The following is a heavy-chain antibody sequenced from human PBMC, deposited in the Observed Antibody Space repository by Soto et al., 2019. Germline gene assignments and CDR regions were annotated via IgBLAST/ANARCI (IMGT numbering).Heavy chain of an antibody. Sequence: SVKVSCKASGGTFSSYAISWVRQAPGQGLEWMGVITPIFGIIKYAQKFQGRVTITADESTSTAYMELSSLRSDDTAVYYCARLQNWCDPWGQGTLVTVSS. CDR3: ARLQNWCDP. V-gene: IGHV1-69*13. CDR2: ITPIFGII. CDR1: GGTFSSYA. J-gene: IGHJ5*02.